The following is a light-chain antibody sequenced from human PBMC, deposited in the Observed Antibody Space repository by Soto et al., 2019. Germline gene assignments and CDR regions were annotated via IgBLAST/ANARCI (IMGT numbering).Light chain of an antibody. Sequence: EIVLTQSPGTLSLSPGERATLSCRASQSVSSSYLAWYQQKPGQAPRLLIYGASSRATGIPDRFSGSGSGTEFTLTISSLQSEDSAVYYCQQYNNWPSWMFGQGTKVDNK. V-gene: IGKV3-20*01. CDR1: QSVSSSY. CDR3: QQYNNWPSWM. J-gene: IGKJ1*01. CDR2: GAS.